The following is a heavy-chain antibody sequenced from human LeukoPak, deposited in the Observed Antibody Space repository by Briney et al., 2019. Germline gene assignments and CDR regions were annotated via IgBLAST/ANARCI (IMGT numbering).Heavy chain of an antibody. J-gene: IGHJ4*02. CDR2: IRYDGSNK. D-gene: IGHD3-22*01. Sequence: GGSLRLSCAASGFTFSSYGMHWVRQAPGKGLEWVAFIRYDGSNKYYADSVKGRFTISRDNSKNTLYLQMNSLRAEDTAVYYCAKNDRHLSLGPDYWGQGTLVTVSS. V-gene: IGHV3-30*02. CDR3: AKNDRHLSLGPDY. CDR1: GFTFSSYG.